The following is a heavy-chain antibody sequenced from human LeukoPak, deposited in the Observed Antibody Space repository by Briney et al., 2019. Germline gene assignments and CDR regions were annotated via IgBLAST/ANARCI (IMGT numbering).Heavy chain of an antibody. CDR3: ARERYCSGGSCYSFDY. Sequence: GASVKVSCKASGGTFSRYAIRWVRQAPGQGLEWMGRIIPILGIANYAQKFQGRVTITADKSTSTAYMELSSLRSEDTAVYYCARERYCSGGSCYSFDYWGQGTLVTVSS. J-gene: IGHJ4*02. D-gene: IGHD2-15*01. CDR2: IIPILGIA. CDR1: GGTFSRYA. V-gene: IGHV1-69*04.